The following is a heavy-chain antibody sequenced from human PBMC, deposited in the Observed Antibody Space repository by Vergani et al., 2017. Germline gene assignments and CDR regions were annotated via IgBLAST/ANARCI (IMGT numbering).Heavy chain of an antibody. Sequence: QLQLQESDPGLVKPSETLSLTCTVSGGSIRSTLYYLGWIRQPPGKGLEWIGTIYYSGSTYYNPSLKSRVTISVDTSKHQFPLKLNSVTAADTAGYYCSKHKEQLVPGNYYYYYYMDVWGKGTTVTVSS. J-gene: IGHJ6*03. CDR3: SKHKEQLVPGNYYYYYYMDV. CDR2: IYYSGST. V-gene: IGHV4-39*01. D-gene: IGHD6-13*01. CDR1: GGSIRSTLYY.